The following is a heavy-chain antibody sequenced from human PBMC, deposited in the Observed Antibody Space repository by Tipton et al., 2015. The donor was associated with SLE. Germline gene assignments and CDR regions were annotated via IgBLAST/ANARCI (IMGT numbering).Heavy chain of an antibody. CDR1: GHSISSGFY. CDR3: ARSSSVRTLLWPTFAY. J-gene: IGHJ4*02. Sequence: PSLTCSVSGHSISSGFYWGWTRQSPGKGLEWIGNFYHRGTTYYNPSLKSRVTISADTSKNHLSLKLTSVTAADTAVYFCARSSSVRTLLWPTFAYWGQGTLVTVSS. V-gene: IGHV4-38-2*01. D-gene: IGHD2/OR15-2a*01. CDR2: FYHRGTT.